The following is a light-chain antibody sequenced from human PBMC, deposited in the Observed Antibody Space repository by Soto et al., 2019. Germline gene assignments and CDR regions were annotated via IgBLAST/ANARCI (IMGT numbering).Light chain of an antibody. CDR3: QHYGTSPILT. CDR1: QSVSNNY. J-gene: IGKJ3*01. V-gene: IGKV3-20*01. Sequence: EIVLTQSPDTLSLSPGERATLSCRASQSVSNNYLSWYQQKPDQDPRLLIYDASSRATGIADRFSGSGSGTDFTLTISRLESADFAVYYCQHYGTSPILTFGPGTKVDL. CDR2: DAS.